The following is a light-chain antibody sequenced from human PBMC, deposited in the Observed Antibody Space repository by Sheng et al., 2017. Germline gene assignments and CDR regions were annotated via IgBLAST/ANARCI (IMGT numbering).Light chain of an antibody. V-gene: IGKV3-11*01. CDR1: QSVSSY. CDR2: DAS. Sequence: EIVLTQSPATLSLSPGEGATLSCRASQSVSSYLAWYQQKPGQAPRLLIYDASNRATDIPARFSGSGSGTDFTLTISSLEPEDFVVYYCQQRSNWPPTFGQGTRLEIK. J-gene: IGKJ5*01. CDR3: QQRSNWPPT.